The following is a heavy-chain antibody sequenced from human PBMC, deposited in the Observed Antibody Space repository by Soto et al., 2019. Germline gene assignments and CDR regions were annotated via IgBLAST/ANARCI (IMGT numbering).Heavy chain of an antibody. CDR2: INHSGST. V-gene: IGHV4-34*01. CDR3: VRGGGGYSYGYWDY. D-gene: IGHD5-18*01. CDR1: GGSFSGYY. Sequence: QVQLQQWGAGLLKPSETLSLTCAVYGGSFSGYYWSWIRQPPGKGLEWIGEINHSGSTNYNPSLKSRVTISVDTSKNQFSLKLSSVTAADTAVYYCVRGGGGYSYGYWDYWGQGTLVTVSS. J-gene: IGHJ4*02.